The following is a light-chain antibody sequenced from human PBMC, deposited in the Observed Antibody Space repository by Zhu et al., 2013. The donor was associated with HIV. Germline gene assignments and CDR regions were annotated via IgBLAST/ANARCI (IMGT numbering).Light chain of an antibody. J-gene: IGKJ4*01. CDR1: QGISSG. V-gene: IGKV1-13*02. CDR3: QQHNSYPLT. CDR2: DAS. Sequence: AIQLTQSPSSLSASVGDRVTITCRASQGISSGLAWYQHKPGKAPKLLIYDASSLKSGVPSRFSGSGSGTDYTLTIISLQPEDFATYYCQQHNSYPLTFGGGTKVEIK.